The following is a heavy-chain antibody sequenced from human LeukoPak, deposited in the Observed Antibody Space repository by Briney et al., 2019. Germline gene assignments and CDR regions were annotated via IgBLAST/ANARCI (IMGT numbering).Heavy chain of an antibody. J-gene: IGHJ6*04. Sequence: SETLSLTCAVYGGSFSGYYWSWIRQPPGKGLEWIGEINHSGSTNYNPSLTSRVTISVDTSKNQFSLKLSSVTAADTAVYYCARGRIGYGMDVWGKGTTVTVSS. CDR1: GGSFSGYY. CDR3: ARGRIGYGMDV. CDR2: INHSGST. V-gene: IGHV4-34*01. D-gene: IGHD1-26*01.